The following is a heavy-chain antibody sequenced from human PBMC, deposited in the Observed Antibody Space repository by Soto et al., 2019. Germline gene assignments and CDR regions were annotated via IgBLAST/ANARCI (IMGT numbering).Heavy chain of an antibody. V-gene: IGHV3-23*01. CDR2: IPGGGNSG. CDR3: AKNSGRVTTVGHFGY. J-gene: IGHJ4*02. CDR1: GFTFSGYA. Sequence: EVQLLESGGDLVQPGRSLRLSCAASGFTFSGYAMSWVRQAPGKGLEGVSAIPGGGNSGDYADSVKGRFTISRDKSKKTLCLEKSRLRREATAVYKCAKNSGRVTTVGHFGYWGQGTLFTVS. D-gene: IGHD4-17*01.